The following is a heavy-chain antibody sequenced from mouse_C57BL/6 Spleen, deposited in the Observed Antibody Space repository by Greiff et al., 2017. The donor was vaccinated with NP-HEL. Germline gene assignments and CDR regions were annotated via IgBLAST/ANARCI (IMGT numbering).Heavy chain of an antibody. J-gene: IGHJ1*03. Sequence: QVQLQQPGAELVMPGASVKLSCKASGYTFTSYWMHWVKQRPGQGLEWIGEIDPSDSYTNYNQKFKGKSTLTVDKSSSTAYMQLSSLTSEDSAVYYCARRDYGRDWYFDVWGTGTTVTVSS. CDR1: GYTFTSYW. D-gene: IGHD1-1*01. CDR2: IDPSDSYT. V-gene: IGHV1-69*01. CDR3: ARRDYGRDWYFDV.